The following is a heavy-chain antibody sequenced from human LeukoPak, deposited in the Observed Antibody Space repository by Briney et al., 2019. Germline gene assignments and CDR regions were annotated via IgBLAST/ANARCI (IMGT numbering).Heavy chain of an antibody. CDR1: GYTFTGYY. CDR2: INTNTGNP. CDR3: AVDPRGVATIRGDY. V-gene: IGHV7-4-1*02. D-gene: IGHD5-12*01. Sequence: GASVKVSCKASGYTFTGYYMHWVRQAPGQGLEWMGWINTNTGNPTYAQGFTGRFVFSLDTSVSTAYLQISSLKAEDTAVYYCAVDPRGVATIRGDYWGQGTLVTVSS. J-gene: IGHJ4*02.